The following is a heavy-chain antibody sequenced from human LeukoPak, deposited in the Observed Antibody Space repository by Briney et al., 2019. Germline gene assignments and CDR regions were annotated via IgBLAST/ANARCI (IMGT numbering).Heavy chain of an antibody. V-gene: IGHV1-2*02. CDR3: ARDLGWSSSH. J-gene: IGHJ4*02. Sequence: ASVKVSCKASGYTYTGHDMNWVRLAPGQRLEWMGWINPTGGTTYAQKFQDRVTMTRDTSINTAYMELSGLRSDDTAVYYCARDLGWSSSHWGQGTLVTVSS. D-gene: IGHD6-6*01. CDR1: GYTYTGHD. CDR2: INPTGGT.